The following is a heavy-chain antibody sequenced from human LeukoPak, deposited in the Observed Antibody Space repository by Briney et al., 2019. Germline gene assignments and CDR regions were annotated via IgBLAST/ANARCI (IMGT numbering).Heavy chain of an antibody. CDR1: GFSLSAYN. J-gene: IGHJ6*03. Sequence: GGSLRLSCEGYGFSLSAYNMNWVRQAPGKGLESVSYISSSSATIFYADSVKGRFTISRDNAKNSLYLQMNSLRPEDTAVYFCARDRHVPGLYYYYMDVWGKGTTVTVSS. CDR3: ARDRHVPGLYYYYMDV. V-gene: IGHV3-48*01. CDR2: ISSSSATI. D-gene: IGHD6-6*01.